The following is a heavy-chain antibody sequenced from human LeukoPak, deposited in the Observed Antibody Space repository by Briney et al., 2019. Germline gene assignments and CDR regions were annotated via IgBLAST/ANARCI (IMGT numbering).Heavy chain of an antibody. CDR1: GFTFSSYA. CDR2: INHSGNT. D-gene: IGHD3/OR15-3a*01. Sequence: GSLRLSCAASGFTFSSYAMSWVRQAPGKGLEWIGEINHSGNTNSNPSLKSRVTMSVDTSKNQFSLRLTSVTAADTAVYYCARQTGSGLFILPGGQGTLVTVSS. CDR3: ARQTGSGLFILP. V-gene: IGHV4-34*01. J-gene: IGHJ4*02.